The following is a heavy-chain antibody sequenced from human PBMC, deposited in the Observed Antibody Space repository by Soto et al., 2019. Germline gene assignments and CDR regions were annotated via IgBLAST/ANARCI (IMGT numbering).Heavy chain of an antibody. J-gene: IGHJ6*02. CDR2: INPSGGST. CDR1: GYTFTSYY. D-gene: IGHD3-3*01. CDR3: ARERDKGYDFWSSYYQDYYYSGMAV. V-gene: IGHV1-46*01. Sequence: ASVKVSCKASGYTFTSYYMHWVRQAPGQGLEWMGIINPSGGSTSYAQKFQGRVTMTRDTSTSTVYMELSSLRSEDTTVYYCARERDKGYDFWSSYYQDYYYSGMAVWGQGATVTVTS.